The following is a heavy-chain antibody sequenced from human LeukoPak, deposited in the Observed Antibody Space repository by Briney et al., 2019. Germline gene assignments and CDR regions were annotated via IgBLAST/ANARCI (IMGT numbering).Heavy chain of an antibody. CDR1: GYTFSDYY. Sequence: ASVKVSCKASGYTFSDYYMHGVRQAPGQGLEGMGWMNPHSGGTNFAQKFQGRVTLTRDTSISAVYMALSSLRSDDTAVYYCARFPDSWNYDYWGQGTLVTVSS. V-gene: IGHV1-2*02. J-gene: IGHJ4*02. CDR2: MNPHSGGT. CDR3: ARFPDSWNYDY. D-gene: IGHD1-7*01.